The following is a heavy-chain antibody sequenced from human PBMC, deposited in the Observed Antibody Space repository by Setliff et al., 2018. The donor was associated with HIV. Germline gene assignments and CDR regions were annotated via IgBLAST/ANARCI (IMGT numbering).Heavy chain of an antibody. V-gene: IGHV1-46*01. D-gene: IGHD1-26*01. CDR3: ARGGHYSGTYLPRDYYMDV. Sequence: ASVKVSCKASGYTFTFTNFYIHWVRQAPGQGLEWLGMINPSDGATTSAQKFQGRLTMTTDTSTSTVYMDLSSLRSEDTAVYYCARGGHYSGTYLPRDYYMDVWGKGTTVTVS. CDR2: INPSDGAT. J-gene: IGHJ6*03. CDR1: GYTFTFTNFY.